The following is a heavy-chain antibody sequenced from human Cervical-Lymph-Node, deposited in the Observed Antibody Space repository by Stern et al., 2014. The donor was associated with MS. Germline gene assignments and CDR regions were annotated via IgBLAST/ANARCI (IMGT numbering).Heavy chain of an antibody. CDR3: ANEIRPNDY. Sequence: EVQLEESGGDLVQPGGSLRLSCAVSGFAFSSHAMSWVRQAPGKGLEWVSSIDISGATTFYADAVSGRVTISRDNSKNTLYLQMNTLTAEDTAVYYCANEIRPNDYWGQGTLVTVSS. CDR2: IDISGATT. D-gene: IGHD6-6*01. CDR1: GFAFSSHA. J-gene: IGHJ4*02. V-gene: IGHV3-23*05.